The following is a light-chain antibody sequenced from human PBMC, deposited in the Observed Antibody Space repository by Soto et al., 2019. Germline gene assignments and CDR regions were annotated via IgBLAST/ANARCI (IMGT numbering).Light chain of an antibody. CDR3: CSSSGSNNFPYV. CDR2: EIN. CDR1: SSDIGAYDY. V-gene: IGLV2-8*01. J-gene: IGLJ1*01. Sequence: QSVLTQPPSASGSPGQSVTISCTGTSSDIGAYDYVSWYQQHPGTAPKLMIYEINKRPSWVPDRFSGSKSGNTASLTVSGLQAEDEADYYCCSSSGSNNFPYVFGTGTKVTVL.